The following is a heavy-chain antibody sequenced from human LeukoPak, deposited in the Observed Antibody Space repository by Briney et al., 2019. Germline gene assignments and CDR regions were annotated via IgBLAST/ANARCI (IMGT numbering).Heavy chain of an antibody. Sequence: ASVKVSCKASGYTFTDYFIHWVRQAPGQGLEWMGWINPNSGGTNYAQKFQGRVTMTRDTSITTAYMELSRLRSDDTAVYYCARDWSGSYPEWGQGTLVTVSS. CDR1: GYTFTDYF. V-gene: IGHV1-2*02. D-gene: IGHD1-26*01. CDR3: ARDWSGSYPE. J-gene: IGHJ4*02. CDR2: INPNSGGT.